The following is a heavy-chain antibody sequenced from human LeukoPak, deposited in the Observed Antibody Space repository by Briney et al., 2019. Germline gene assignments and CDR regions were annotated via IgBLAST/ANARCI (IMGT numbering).Heavy chain of an antibody. D-gene: IGHD3-22*01. J-gene: IGHJ4*02. CDR1: GGSIRSSYYY. CDR2: IYYSGST. V-gene: IGHV4-31*03. Sequence: SETLSLTCTVSGGSIRSSYYYWSWIRQHPGKGLEWIGYIYYSGSTYYNPSLKSRVTISVDTSKNQFSLKLSSVTAADTAVYYCARSPYDSSGYYWFAPRPTEYYFDYWGQGTLVTVSS. CDR3: ARSPYDSSGYYWFAPRPTEYYFDY.